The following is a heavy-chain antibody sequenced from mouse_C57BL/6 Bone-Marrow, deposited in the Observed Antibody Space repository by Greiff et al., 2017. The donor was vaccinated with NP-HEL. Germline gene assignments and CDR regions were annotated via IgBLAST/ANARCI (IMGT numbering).Heavy chain of an antibody. CDR2: IYPRSGNT. V-gene: IGHV1-81*01. CDR3: AREGTVVGYFDV. D-gene: IGHD1-1*01. Sequence: QVQLKQSGAELARPGASVKLSCKASGYTFTSYGISWVKQSTGQGLEWIGEIYPRSGNTYYNEKFKGKATLTADKSSSTAYMELRSLTSEDSAVYFCAREGTVVGYFDVWGTGTTVTVSS. CDR1: GYTFTSYG. J-gene: IGHJ1*03.